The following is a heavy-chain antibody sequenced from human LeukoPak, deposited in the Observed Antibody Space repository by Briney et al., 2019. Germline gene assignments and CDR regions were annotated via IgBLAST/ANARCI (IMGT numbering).Heavy chain of an antibody. V-gene: IGHV4-4*07. CDR1: GGFISSYY. Sequence: SETLSLTCTVSGGFISSYYWSWIRQPAGKGLEWIGRIYTSGSTNYNPSLKSRVTMSVDTSKNQFSLKLSSVTAADTAVYYCASTIFGVVNGWFDPWGQGTLVTVSS. J-gene: IGHJ5*02. D-gene: IGHD3-3*01. CDR2: IYTSGST. CDR3: ASTIFGVVNGWFDP.